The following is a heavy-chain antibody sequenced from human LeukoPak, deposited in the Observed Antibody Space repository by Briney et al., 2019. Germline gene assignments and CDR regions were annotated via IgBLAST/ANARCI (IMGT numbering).Heavy chain of an antibody. CDR1: GFTFSSYA. D-gene: IGHD5-18*01. CDR2: ISYDGSNK. Sequence: GGSLRLSCAASGFTFSSYAMHWVRQAPGKGLEWVAVISYDGSNKYYADSVKGRFTISRDNSKNTLYLQMNSLRAEDTAVYYCARDADTAMVIGYYLDYWGQGTLVTVSS. CDR3: ARDADTAMVIGYYLDY. J-gene: IGHJ4*02. V-gene: IGHV3-30-3*01.